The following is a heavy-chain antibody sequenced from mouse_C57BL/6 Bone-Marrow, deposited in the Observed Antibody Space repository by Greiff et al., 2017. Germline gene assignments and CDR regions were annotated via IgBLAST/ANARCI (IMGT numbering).Heavy chain of an antibody. CDR1: GYTFTDYE. Sequence: QVQLQQSGAELVRPGASVTLSCKASGYTFTDYEMHWVKQTPVHGLEWIGAIDPETGGTAYNQKFKGKALLTADKSSSTAYMELRSLTSEDSAVYYCTWPVVATGKFCYYAMDYWGQGTSVTVSS. D-gene: IGHD1-1*01. CDR3: TWPVVATGKFCYYAMDY. CDR2: IDPETGGT. V-gene: IGHV1-15*01. J-gene: IGHJ4*01.